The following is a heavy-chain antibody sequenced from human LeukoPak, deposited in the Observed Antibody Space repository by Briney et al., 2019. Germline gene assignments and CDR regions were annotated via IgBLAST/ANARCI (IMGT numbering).Heavy chain of an antibody. J-gene: IGHJ4*02. CDR3: ARGVVVVPAIGHPDY. D-gene: IGHD2-2*01. V-gene: IGHV4-30-4*08. CDR1: GGSISSGDYY. Sequence: SQTLSLTCTVSGGSISSGDYYWSWIRQPPGKGLEWIGYIYYSGSTYYNPSLKSRVTISVDTSKNQSSLKLSSVTAADTAVYYCARGVVVVPAIGHPDYWGQGTLVTVSS. CDR2: IYYSGST.